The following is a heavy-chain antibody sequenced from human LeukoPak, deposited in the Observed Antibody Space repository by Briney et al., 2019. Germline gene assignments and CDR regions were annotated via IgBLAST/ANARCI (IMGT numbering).Heavy chain of an antibody. Sequence: ASVKVSCKASGYTFTGYYMHWVRQAPGQGLEWMGRINPNSGGTNYAQKFQGRVTMTRDTSISTAYMELSRLRSDDTAAYYCARPITMIVVATPWKDAFDIWGQGTMVTVSS. J-gene: IGHJ3*02. CDR1: GYTFTGYY. CDR2: INPNSGGT. CDR3: ARPITMIVVATPWKDAFDI. V-gene: IGHV1-2*06. D-gene: IGHD3-22*01.